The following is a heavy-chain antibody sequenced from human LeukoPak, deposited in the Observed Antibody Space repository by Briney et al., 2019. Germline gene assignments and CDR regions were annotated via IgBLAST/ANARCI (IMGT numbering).Heavy chain of an antibody. CDR1: SGSISTSNYY. CDR2: IFYSGST. Sequence: PSETLSLTCTVSSGSISTSNYYWGWVRQPPGKALEWIGNIFYSGSTYYNPSLKSRVTISVDTSKNQSSLKLSSVTAADTAVYYCARLMRTGVARTVDYWGQGTLVTVSS. CDR3: ARLMRTGVARTVDY. J-gene: IGHJ4*02. V-gene: IGHV4-39*01. D-gene: IGHD3-16*01.